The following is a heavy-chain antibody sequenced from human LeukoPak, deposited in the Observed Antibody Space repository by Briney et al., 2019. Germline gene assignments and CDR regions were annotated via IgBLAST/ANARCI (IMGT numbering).Heavy chain of an antibody. V-gene: IGHV1-45*02. J-gene: IGHJ3*02. CDR2: ITPFNGNT. CDR3: ASPIVGATSDAFDI. D-gene: IGHD1-26*01. CDR1: GYTFTYRY. Sequence: SVKVSCKASGYTFTYRYLHWVRQAPGQALEWMGWITPFNGNTNYAQKFQDRVTITRDRSMSTAYMELSSLRSGDTAMYYCASPIVGATSDAFDIWGQGTMVTVSS.